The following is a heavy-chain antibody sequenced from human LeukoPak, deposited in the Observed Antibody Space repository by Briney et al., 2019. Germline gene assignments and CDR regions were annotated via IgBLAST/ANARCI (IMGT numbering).Heavy chain of an antibody. V-gene: IGHV3-11*04. Sequence: KPGGSLRLSCAASGFTFSDYYMSWIRQAPGKGLEWVSYISSSGSTIYYVDSVKGRFTISRDNAKNSLYLQMNSLRAEDTAVYYCARDDSSSWSYNWFDPWGQGTLVTVSS. J-gene: IGHJ5*02. CDR1: GFTFSDYY. D-gene: IGHD6-13*01. CDR2: ISSSGSTI. CDR3: ARDDSSSWSYNWFDP.